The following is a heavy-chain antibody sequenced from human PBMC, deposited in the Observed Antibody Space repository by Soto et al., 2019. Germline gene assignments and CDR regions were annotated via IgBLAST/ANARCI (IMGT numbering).Heavy chain of an antibody. D-gene: IGHD5-12*01. V-gene: IGHV3-74*01. CDR1: GFTFSTFW. CDR2: INTDGSKT. J-gene: IGHJ5*02. Sequence: EVQLVESGGTLVQPGGSLRLSCAASGFTFSTFWMHWVRQAPGKGLVWVSRINTDGSKTTYAASVKGRFTISRDNAKNTVYLQMDSLRAEDTAVYYCATVATNSYNWLDPCGQGTLVTVSS. CDR3: ATVATNSYNWLDP.